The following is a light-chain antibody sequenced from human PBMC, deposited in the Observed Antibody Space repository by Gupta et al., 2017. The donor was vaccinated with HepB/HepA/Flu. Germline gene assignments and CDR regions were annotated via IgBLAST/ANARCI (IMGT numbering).Light chain of an antibody. CDR1: SSNIGAGYD. Sequence: QSVLTQPPSVSGAPGQRVTISCTGSSSNIGAGYDVHWYQQLPGTAPKLLIYGNSNRPSGVPDRFSGSKSGTSASLAITGLQAEDEADDYCQSYDSSLSGDVFGGGTKMTVL. V-gene: IGLV1-40*01. J-gene: IGLJ3*02. CDR3: QSYDSSLSGDV. CDR2: GNS.